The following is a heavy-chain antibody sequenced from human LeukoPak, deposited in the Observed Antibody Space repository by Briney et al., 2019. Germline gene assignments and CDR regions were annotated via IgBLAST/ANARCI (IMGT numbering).Heavy chain of an antibody. CDR1: GYTFTSYG. CDR3: ARGAPGSYCSGGSCPYFDY. CDR2: MNPNSGNT. D-gene: IGHD2-15*01. J-gene: IGHJ4*02. V-gene: IGHV1-8*02. Sequence: ASVKVSCKASGYTFTSYGISWVRQAPGQGLEWMGWMNPNSGNTGYAQKFQGRVTMTRNTSISTAYMELSSLRSEDTAVYYCARGAPGSYCSGGSCPYFDYWGQGTLISVSS.